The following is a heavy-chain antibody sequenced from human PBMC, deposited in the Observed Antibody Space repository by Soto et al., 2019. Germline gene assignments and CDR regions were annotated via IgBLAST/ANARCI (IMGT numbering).Heavy chain of an antibody. J-gene: IGHJ5*01. D-gene: IGHD3-10*01. CDR1: GGSISDNF. Sequence: SETRSLTCTVSGGSISDNFWTWIRQPAGKGLEWIGRIHGSGSTSYNPSLKTRLTMSVYTSNNQISLSLRSVTAADTAVYYCARDLPSATMTRGAPIAYNSVDAWGHGPLVT. CDR3: ARDLPSATMTRGAPIAYNSVDA. V-gene: IGHV4-4*07. CDR2: IHGSGST.